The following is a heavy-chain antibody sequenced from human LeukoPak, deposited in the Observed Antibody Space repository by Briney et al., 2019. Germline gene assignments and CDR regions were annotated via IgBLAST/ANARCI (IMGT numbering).Heavy chain of an antibody. CDR1: GYTFSRYG. CDR2: ISAYNGNI. Sequence: VASVKVSCKASGYTFSRYGISWVRQAPGQGLEWMGWISAYNGNINYAQKLQGRVTMTTDTSTSTAYMELRSLRSDDTAVYYCARAESGDDYGDYLDYWGQGTLVTVSS. D-gene: IGHD4-17*01. CDR3: ARAESGDDYGDYLDY. J-gene: IGHJ4*02. V-gene: IGHV1-18*01.